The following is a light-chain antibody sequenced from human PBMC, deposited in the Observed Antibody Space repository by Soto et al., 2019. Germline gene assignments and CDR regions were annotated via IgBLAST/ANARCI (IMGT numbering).Light chain of an antibody. CDR1: QSILYSSNSENS. CDR2: WAS. Sequence: DIVMTQSPDSLAVSLGERATIKCKSSQSILYSSNSENSLAWYQQKPGQSPKLLIYWASTRESGVPDRFSGSGSGTDFTLTISSLQAEDVAVYYCQQYYSTPYTFGQGTKLAIK. J-gene: IGKJ2*01. CDR3: QQYYSTPYT. V-gene: IGKV4-1*01.